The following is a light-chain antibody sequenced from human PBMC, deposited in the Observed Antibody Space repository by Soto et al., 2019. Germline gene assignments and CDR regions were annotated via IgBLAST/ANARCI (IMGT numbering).Light chain of an antibody. CDR2: KAS. CDR3: QQYGSSSPWT. CDR1: QSISSW. Sequence: DIQMTQSPSTLSASVGDRVTITCRASQSISSWLAWYQQKPGRAPKLLIYKASSLATGVPSRFSGSGSGTEVTLIISSLQPDDFASYYCQQYGSSSPWTFGHGTKVEIK. J-gene: IGKJ1*01. V-gene: IGKV1-5*03.